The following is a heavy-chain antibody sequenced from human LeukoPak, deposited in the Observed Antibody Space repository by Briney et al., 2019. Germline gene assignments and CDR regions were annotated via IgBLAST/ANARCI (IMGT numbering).Heavy chain of an antibody. CDR3: ARDTAVAPSSNWFDP. CDR1: GGTFSTDA. CDR2: VTPYLGII. D-gene: IGHD6-19*01. V-gene: IGHV1-69*04. Sequence: SVKVSCKASGGTFSTDAISWVRQAPGQGLEWMGRVTPYLGIIDYTQKFQGRITISADKSTSTAYMEMNSLTSEDTAVYYCARDTAVAPSSNWFDPWGQGTLVTVSS. J-gene: IGHJ5*02.